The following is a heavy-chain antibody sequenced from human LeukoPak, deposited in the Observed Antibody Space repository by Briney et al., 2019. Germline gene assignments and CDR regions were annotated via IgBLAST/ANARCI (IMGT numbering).Heavy chain of an antibody. CDR1: GFTFSSYA. V-gene: IGHV3-23*01. J-gene: IGHJ4*02. CDR2: ISGSGGST. CDR3: AKGSYYDSSGSFYFDY. D-gene: IGHD3-22*01. Sequence: GGSLRLSCAASGFTFSSYAMSWVRQAPGKGLEWVSAISGSGGSTYYADSVKGRFTISRDNSKNTLYVQVNSLGTEDAAAYYCAKGSYYDSSGSFYFDYWGQGTLVTVSS.